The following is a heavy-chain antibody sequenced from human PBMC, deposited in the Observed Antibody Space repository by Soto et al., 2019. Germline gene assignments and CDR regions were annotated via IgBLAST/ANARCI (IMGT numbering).Heavy chain of an antibody. CDR1: GFTFSNAW. CDR3: TTLKQGDFWSGYYSYYYYYYMDV. CDR2: IKSKTDGGTT. V-gene: IGHV3-15*01. J-gene: IGHJ6*03. D-gene: IGHD3-3*01. Sequence: GGSLRLSCAASGFTFSNAWMSWVRQAPGKGLEWVRRIKSKTDGGTTDYAAPVKGRFTISRDDSKNTLYLQMNSLKTEDTAVYYCTTLKQGDFWSGYYSYYYYYYMDVWGKGTTVTVSS.